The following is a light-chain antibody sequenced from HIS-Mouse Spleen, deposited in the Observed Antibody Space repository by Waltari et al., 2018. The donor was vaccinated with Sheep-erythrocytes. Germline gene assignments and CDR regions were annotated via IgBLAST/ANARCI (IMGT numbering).Light chain of an antibody. CDR1: SRDVGSYNL. J-gene: IGLJ3*02. V-gene: IGLV2-23*01. Sequence: QSALTQPASVSGSPGQSITISCTGTSRDVGSYNLVPWYHKHPGKPPKPMIYEGSKRPSGVSNRFSGSKSGNTASLTISGLQAEDEADYYCCSYAGSSTWVFGGGTKLTVL. CDR2: EGS. CDR3: CSYAGSSTWV.